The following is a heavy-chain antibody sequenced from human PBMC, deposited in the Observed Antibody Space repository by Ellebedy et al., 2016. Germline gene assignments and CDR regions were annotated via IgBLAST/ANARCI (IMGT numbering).Heavy chain of an antibody. Sequence: GGSLRLXXAVSGFTFSSYSFNWIRQAPGKGLEWVSHISSSGSLKFYADSLRDRFTISRDNAKNLLHLQMNSLTAEDTAVYFCTREAGGSVVDSWGQGVLVTVSS. CDR3: TREAGGSVVDS. J-gene: IGHJ4*02. V-gene: IGHV3-48*04. CDR2: ISSSGSLK. D-gene: IGHD3-16*01. CDR1: GFTFSSYS.